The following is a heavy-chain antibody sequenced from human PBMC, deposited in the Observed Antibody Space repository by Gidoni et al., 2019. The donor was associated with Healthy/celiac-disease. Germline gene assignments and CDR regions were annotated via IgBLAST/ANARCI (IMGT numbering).Heavy chain of an antibody. CDR3: AKEPGGYDFWSGYSNYFDY. CDR2: ISGSGGST. J-gene: IGHJ4*02. CDR1: GFTFSSYA. D-gene: IGHD3-3*01. Sequence: EVQLLESGGGLVQPGGSLRLSCAASGFTFSSYAMSLVRQAPGKGLEWVSAISGSGGSTYYADSVKGRFTISRDNSKNTLYLQMNSLRAEDTAVYYCAKEPGGYDFWSGYSNYFDYWGQGTLVTVSS. V-gene: IGHV3-23*01.